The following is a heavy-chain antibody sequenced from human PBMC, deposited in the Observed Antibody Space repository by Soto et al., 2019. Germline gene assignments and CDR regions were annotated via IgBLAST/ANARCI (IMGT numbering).Heavy chain of an antibody. CDR1: GYTFTSNG. V-gene: IGHV1-18*01. Sequence: QVQLVQSGAEVKKPGASVKVSCKASGYTFTSNGISWLRQAPGQGLEWMGWISAYNGNTNYAQKLQGRVTMTTDTSTSTAYMELRSLRSDDTAVYYCARDLAYCGGDCYPIDYWGQGTLVTVSS. CDR2: ISAYNGNT. D-gene: IGHD2-21*02. J-gene: IGHJ4*02. CDR3: ARDLAYCGGDCYPIDY.